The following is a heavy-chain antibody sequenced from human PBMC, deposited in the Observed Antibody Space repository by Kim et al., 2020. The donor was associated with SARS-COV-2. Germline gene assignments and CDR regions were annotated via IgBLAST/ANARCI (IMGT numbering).Heavy chain of an antibody. Sequence: GGSLRLSCAASGFTVSSNYMSWVRQAPGKGLEWVSVIYSAGSTYYADSVKGRFIIFRDSSRNTLYLQMNSLRAEDTAVYYCARDLIAGQWPIYYYYGMDVWGQGPTVTVSS. CDR2: IYSAGST. V-gene: IGHV3-66*01. CDR3: ARDLIAGQWPIYYYYGMDV. CDR1: GFTVSSNY. D-gene: IGHD6-19*01. J-gene: IGHJ6*02.